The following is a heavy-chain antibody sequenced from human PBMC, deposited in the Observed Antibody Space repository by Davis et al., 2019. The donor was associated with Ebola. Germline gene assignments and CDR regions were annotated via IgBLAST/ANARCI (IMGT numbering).Heavy chain of an antibody. CDR2: IFHSGRS. CDR1: GGSISSSNW. J-gene: IGHJ6*02. Sequence: MPGGSLRLSCAVSGGSISSSNWWSWVRQPPGKGLEWIGEIFHSGRSNYNPSLKSRFTISVDTSKNQFSLKLSSVTAADTAVYYCARDWRGYSYGPYYYYGMDVWGQGTTVTVSS. CDR3: ARDWRGYSYGPYYYYGMDV. D-gene: IGHD5-18*01. V-gene: IGHV4-4*02.